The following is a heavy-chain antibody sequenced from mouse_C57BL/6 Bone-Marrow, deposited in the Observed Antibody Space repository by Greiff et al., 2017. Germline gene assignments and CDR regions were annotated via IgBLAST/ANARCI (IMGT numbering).Heavy chain of an antibody. J-gene: IGHJ4*01. D-gene: IGHD2-2*01. CDR2: INPNNGGT. CDR3: ARWLVDY. CDR1: GYTFTDYY. Sequence: EVQLQQSGPELVKPGASVKISCKASGYTFTDYYMNWVKQSHGKSLEWIGDINPNNGGTSYNQKFKGKATLTVDKSSSTAYMELRSLTSEDSAVYYCARWLVDYWGQGTSVTVSS. V-gene: IGHV1-26*01.